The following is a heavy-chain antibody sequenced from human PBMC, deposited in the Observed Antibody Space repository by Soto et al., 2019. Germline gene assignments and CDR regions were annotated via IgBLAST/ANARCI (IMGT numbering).Heavy chain of an antibody. V-gene: IGHV1-18*01. CDR2: ISGYNGDT. Sequence: QVLVVQSGAEVKKPGASVEVTCKVSGYTFASYGISWVRQAPGQGLQWMGWISGYNGDTRYAQQFQGRVTMTTDTATHTAYLELRSLRSDDTAVYYCARDQAVFLSPFDNWGKGTLVTVSS. CDR3: ARDQAVFLSPFDN. CDR1: GYTFASYG. J-gene: IGHJ4*02.